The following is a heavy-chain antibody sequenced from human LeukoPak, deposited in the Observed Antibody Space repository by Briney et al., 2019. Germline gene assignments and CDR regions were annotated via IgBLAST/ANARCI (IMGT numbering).Heavy chain of an antibody. Sequence: SVKVSCKASGGTFSSYAISWVRQAPGQGLEWMGRIIPIFGIANYAQKFQGRVTITADKSTSTACMELSSLRSEDTAVYYCARGNYDFWSGHPNDYYYYYGMDVWGQGTTVTVSS. V-gene: IGHV1-69*04. J-gene: IGHJ6*02. CDR2: IIPIFGIA. CDR3: ARGNYDFWSGHPNDYYYYYGMDV. CDR1: GGTFSSYA. D-gene: IGHD3-3*01.